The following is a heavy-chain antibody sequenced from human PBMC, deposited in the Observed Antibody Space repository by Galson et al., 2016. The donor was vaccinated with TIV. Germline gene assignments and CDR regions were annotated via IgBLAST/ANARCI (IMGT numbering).Heavy chain of an antibody. V-gene: IGHV3-30*03. D-gene: IGHD4-17*01. CDR2: TLYDGTKK. J-gene: IGHJ4*02. CDR3: ARDTRIYGDYLLAYFDY. Sequence: SLRLSCAASGFTFGSYGMHWVRQAPGKGLEWVAVTLYDGTKKFYADSVKGRFTISKDNSKNTVSLEMNSLRLEDTAVYYCARDTRIYGDYLLAYFDYWGQGTLLTVSS. CDR1: GFTFGSYG.